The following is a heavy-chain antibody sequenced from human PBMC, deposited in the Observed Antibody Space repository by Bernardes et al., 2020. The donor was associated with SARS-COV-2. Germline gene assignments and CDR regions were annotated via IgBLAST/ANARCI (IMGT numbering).Heavy chain of an antibody. J-gene: IGHJ5*02. Sequence: GGSLRLSCAASGFTFSSYAMSWVRQAPGKGLEWVSAISGSGGSTYYADSVKGRFTISRDNSKNTLYLQMNSLRAEDTAVYYCAKLWDYCSSTSCYRDWFDPWGQGTLVTVSS. CDR1: GFTFSSYA. D-gene: IGHD2-2*01. CDR2: ISGSGGST. CDR3: AKLWDYCSSTSCYRDWFDP. V-gene: IGHV3-23*01.